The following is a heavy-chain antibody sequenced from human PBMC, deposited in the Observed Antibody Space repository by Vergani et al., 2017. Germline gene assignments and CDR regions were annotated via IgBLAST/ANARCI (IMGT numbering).Heavy chain of an antibody. J-gene: IGHJ4*02. CDR1: GYTFTHHG. CDR3: ARERSNSGGRHPVYDY. Sequence: QVQLVQSGAEVKKPGASVKVSCKASGYTFTHHGFTWVRQAPGQGLEWLGWISGYDGETKYAQKFQGRVTLTTDTSTTTAYMELRSLRSDDTAVYYCARERSNSGGRHPVYDYWGQGTLVTVSS. CDR2: ISGYDGET. V-gene: IGHV1-18*01. D-gene: IGHD3-10*01.